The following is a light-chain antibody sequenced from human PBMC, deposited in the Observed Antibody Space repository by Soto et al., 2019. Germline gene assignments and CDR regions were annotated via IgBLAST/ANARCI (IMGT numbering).Light chain of an antibody. Sequence: CPSSVSVYDGDRVTITCGASQGIRNDLGWYQKKPGKAPKLLIYAASTLQSGVPSRLRGSGYGTELTITISSMQTEDFETYYCQQLNCYPISSGHGTRLEI. CDR1: QGIRND. J-gene: IGKJ5*01. V-gene: IGKV1-17*01. CDR3: QQLNCYPIS. CDR2: AAS.